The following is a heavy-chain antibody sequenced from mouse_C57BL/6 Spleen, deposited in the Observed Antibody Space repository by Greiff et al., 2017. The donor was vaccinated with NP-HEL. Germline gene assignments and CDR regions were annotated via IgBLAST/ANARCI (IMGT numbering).Heavy chain of an antibody. CDR2: IYPGDGDT. J-gene: IGHJ2*01. CDR3: ARGPYYSGSSSDY. D-gene: IGHD1-1*01. CDR1: GYAFSSSW. V-gene: IGHV1-82*01. Sequence: QVQLKQSGPELVKPGASVKISCKASGYAFSSSWMNWVKQRPGKGLEWIGRIYPGDGDTNYNGKFKGKATLTADKSSRTAYMQLSSLTSEDSAVYFCARGPYYSGSSSDYWGQGTTLTVSS.